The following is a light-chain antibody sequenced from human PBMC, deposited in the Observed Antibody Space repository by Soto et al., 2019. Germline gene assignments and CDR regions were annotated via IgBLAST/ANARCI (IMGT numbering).Light chain of an antibody. V-gene: IGKV3-11*01. CDR2: DAS. CDR1: QSISAY. J-gene: IGKJ5*01. CDR3: QQRSNWPQVT. Sequence: EHVLTQSPATPSYSPGERAPPSCRASQSISAYLAWYQQKPGQAPRLLIYDASNRATGIPARFSGSGSGTDFTLTISSLEPEDFAVYYCQQRSNWPQVTFGQGTRLEI.